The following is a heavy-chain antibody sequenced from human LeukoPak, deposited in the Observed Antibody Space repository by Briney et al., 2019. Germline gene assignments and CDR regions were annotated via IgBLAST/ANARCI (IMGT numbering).Heavy chain of an antibody. J-gene: IGHJ4*01. D-gene: IGHD4/OR15-4a*01. Sequence: ASVKVSCKASGYTFTSYAMNWVRQAPGQGLEWMGWINTNTGNPTYAQGFTGRFVFSLDTSVSTAYLQISSLRAEDTAVYYCALRCPGAVDDYWGHGTLVTVSS. V-gene: IGHV7-4-1*02. CDR2: INTNTGNP. CDR3: ALRCPGAVDDY. CDR1: GYTFTSYA.